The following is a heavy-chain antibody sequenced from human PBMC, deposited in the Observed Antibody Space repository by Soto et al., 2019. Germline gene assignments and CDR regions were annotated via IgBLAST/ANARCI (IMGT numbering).Heavy chain of an antibody. J-gene: IGHJ6*02. CDR2: ISGSGGST. D-gene: IGHD1-26*01. Sequence: PGGSLSLSCAASGFTFSSYAMSWVRQAPGKGLEWVSAISGSGGSTYYADSVKGRFTISRDNSKNTLYLQMNSLRAEDTAVYYCAKDLYSGSKYYYYYYGMDVWGQGTTVTVSS. CDR3: AKDLYSGSKYYYYYYGMDV. V-gene: IGHV3-23*01. CDR1: GFTFSSYA.